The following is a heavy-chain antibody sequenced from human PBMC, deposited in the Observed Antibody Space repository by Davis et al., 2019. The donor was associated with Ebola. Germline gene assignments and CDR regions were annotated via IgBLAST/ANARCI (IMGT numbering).Heavy chain of an antibody. CDR3: AREMATTNDAFDI. Sequence: GESLKISCAASGFTFSSYSMNWVRQAPGKGLEWVSDISSGGGAPYYADSVKGRFTTFRDNPKNTLYLQKNSLRVEDTAVYYCAREMATTNDAFDIWGQGTMVSVSS. J-gene: IGHJ3*02. CDR1: GFTFSSYS. CDR2: ISSGGGAP. D-gene: IGHD5-24*01. V-gene: IGHV3-48*01.